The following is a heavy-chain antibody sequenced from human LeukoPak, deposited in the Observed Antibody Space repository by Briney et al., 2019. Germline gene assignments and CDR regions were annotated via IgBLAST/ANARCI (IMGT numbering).Heavy chain of an antibody. Sequence: GGSLRLSCAASGFTFSSYDMHWVRQATGKGLEWVSAIGTAGDPYYPGSVKGRFTISRENAKNSLYLQMNSLRAGDTAVYYCARGTYYGSGSYYYDGLNYYYGMDVWGKGTTVTASS. V-gene: IGHV3-13*05. CDR3: ARGTYYGSGSYYYDGLNYYYGMDV. CDR2: IGTAGDP. J-gene: IGHJ6*04. CDR1: GFTFSSYD. D-gene: IGHD3-10*01.